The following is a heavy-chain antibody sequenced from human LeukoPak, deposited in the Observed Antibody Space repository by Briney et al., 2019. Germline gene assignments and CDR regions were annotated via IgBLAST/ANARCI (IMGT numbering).Heavy chain of an antibody. CDR1: GYTFTGYY. V-gene: IGHV1-2*02. Sequence: GASVKVSCQASGYTFTGYYMHWVRQAPGQGLEWMGWINPNSGGTNYAQKFQGRVTMTRDTSISTAYMELSRLRSDDTAVYYCARDGSGGSSTRGMVYYYYYYMDVWGKGTTVTVSS. J-gene: IGHJ6*03. D-gene: IGHD2-15*01. CDR2: INPNSGGT. CDR3: ARDGSGGSSTRGMVYYYYYYMDV.